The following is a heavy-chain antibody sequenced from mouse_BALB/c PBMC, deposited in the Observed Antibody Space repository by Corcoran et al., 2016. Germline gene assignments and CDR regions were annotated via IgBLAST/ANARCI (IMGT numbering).Heavy chain of an antibody. CDR3: ARMITSAFAY. Sequence: QIQLVQSGPELKKPGETVKISCKASGYTFTNYGMNWVKQAPGKGLKWMGWINTYTGEPTYADDFKGRFAFSLETSASTAYLQINNLKKEEMATYFGARMITSAFAYWGQGTLVTVSA. D-gene: IGHD2-4*01. V-gene: IGHV9-1*02. CDR1: GYTFTNYG. CDR2: INTYTGEP. J-gene: IGHJ3*01.